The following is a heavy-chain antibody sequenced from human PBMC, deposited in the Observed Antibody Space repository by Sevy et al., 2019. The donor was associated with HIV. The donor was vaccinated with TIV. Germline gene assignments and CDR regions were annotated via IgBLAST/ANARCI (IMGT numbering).Heavy chain of an antibody. CDR2: IKEDGSAK. D-gene: IGHD6-13*01. V-gene: IGHV3-7*01. Sequence: GGSLRLSCEASGFTFSSYWMSWVRQAPGKGLEWVANIKEDGSAKYYVESVKGRFTISRDNAKNSVYLQMNSLRAEDAALYYCVRAIGAAGSYWGLGTLVTVSS. CDR1: GFTFSSYW. J-gene: IGHJ4*02. CDR3: VRAIGAAGSY.